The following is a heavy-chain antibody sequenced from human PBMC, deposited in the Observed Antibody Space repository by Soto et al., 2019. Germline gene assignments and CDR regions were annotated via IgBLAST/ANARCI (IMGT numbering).Heavy chain of an antibody. CDR1: GFTFSNYW. Sequence: GGSLRLSCAGSGFTFSNYWMTWVRQAPGKGLEWVANIKQDGSEKYYVDSVKGRFTISRDNAKNSPFLQMTSLRAEDTAVYYCATDWSVVRGDRFEYWGQGTLVTVSS. CDR3: ATDWSVVRGDRFEY. D-gene: IGHD3-3*01. CDR2: IKQDGSEK. J-gene: IGHJ4*02. V-gene: IGHV3-7*01.